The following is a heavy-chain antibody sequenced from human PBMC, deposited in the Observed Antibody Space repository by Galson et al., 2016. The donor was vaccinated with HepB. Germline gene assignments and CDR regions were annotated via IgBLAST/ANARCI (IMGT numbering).Heavy chain of an antibody. Sequence: SETLSLTCTVSGGSITSYFWSWIRQPPGKGLEWIGHIYHTGSTHYNPSLKSRVTISINTSKNQFSLKLSSVTAADTAVYYCWGGRCGGNCYFRSSIDYWGQGTLVTVSS. CDR2: IYHTGST. CDR1: GGSITSYF. V-gene: IGHV4-59*04. D-gene: IGHD2-21*01. CDR3: WGGRCGGNCYFRSSIDY. J-gene: IGHJ4*02.